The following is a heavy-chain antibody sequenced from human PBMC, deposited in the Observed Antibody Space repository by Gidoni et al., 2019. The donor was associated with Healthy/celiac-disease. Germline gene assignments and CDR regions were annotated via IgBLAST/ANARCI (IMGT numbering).Heavy chain of an antibody. CDR1: GFTFSNAW. D-gene: IGHD3-22*01. CDR3: TTYYYDSSGYSLVTHG. CDR2: IKSKTDGGTT. J-gene: IGHJ3*01. Sequence: EVQLVESGGGLVKPGGSIRLYCAASGFTFSNAWLSWVRQAPGKGLEWVGRIKSKTDGGTTDYAAPVKGRFTISRDDSKNTLYLQMNNLKTEDTAVYYCTTYYYDSSGYSLVTHGWGQGTMVTVSS. V-gene: IGHV3-15*01.